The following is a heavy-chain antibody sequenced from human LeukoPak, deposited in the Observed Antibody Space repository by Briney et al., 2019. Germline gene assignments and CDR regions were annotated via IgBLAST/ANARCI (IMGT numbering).Heavy chain of an antibody. J-gene: IGHJ4*02. Sequence: ASVKVSCKASGYTFTGYYMHWVRQAPGQGLEWIGWINPNSGGTNYAQKFQGRVTMTRDTSISTAYMELSRLTSEDTAVYYCARVSDDSGWNFDYWGQGTLVTVPS. CDR2: INPNSGGT. D-gene: IGHD6-19*01. CDR3: ARVSDDSGWNFDY. CDR1: GYTFTGYY. V-gene: IGHV1-2*02.